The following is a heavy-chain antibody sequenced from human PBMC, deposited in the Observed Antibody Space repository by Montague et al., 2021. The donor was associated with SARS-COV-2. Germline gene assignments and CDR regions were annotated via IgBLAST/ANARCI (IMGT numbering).Heavy chain of an antibody. CDR2: IYHSGST. Sequence: SETLSLTCAVSGGSFSGYYWSWIRQPPVKGLEWIGEIYHSGSTNYNPSLKSRVTISVDTSKNQFSLRLSSVTAADTAVYYCAREPQVGAMDYWGQGTLVTVSS. J-gene: IGHJ4*02. CDR3: AREPQVGAMDY. D-gene: IGHD1-26*01. V-gene: IGHV4-34*01. CDR1: GGSFSGYY.